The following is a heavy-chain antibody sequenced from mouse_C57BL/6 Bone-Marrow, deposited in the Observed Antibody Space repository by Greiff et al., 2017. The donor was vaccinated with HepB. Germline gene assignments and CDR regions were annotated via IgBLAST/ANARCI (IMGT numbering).Heavy chain of an antibody. J-gene: IGHJ1*01. V-gene: IGHV1-81*01. CDR1: GYTFTSYG. CDR3: ARILHYYGSSSYWYFDV. D-gene: IGHD1-1*01. Sequence: VQLQQSGAELARPGASVKLSCKASGYTFTSYGISWVKQRTGQGLEWIGEIYTRSGNTYYNEKFKGKATLTADKSSSTAYMELRSLTSEDSAVYICARILHYYGSSSYWYFDVWGSGTTVTVSS. CDR2: IYTRSGNT.